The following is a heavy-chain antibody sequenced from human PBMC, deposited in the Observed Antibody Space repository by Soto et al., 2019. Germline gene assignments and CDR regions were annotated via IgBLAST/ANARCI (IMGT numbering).Heavy chain of an antibody. D-gene: IGHD2-2*01. CDR3: ARRGTAMGSRGYYERDV. CDR1: GYKFGNFW. Sequence: GESLKISCHGSGYKFGNFWIGLVRQTPGKGLGWMGIIYPGDSDTRHSPSFQGQVTISADKSIETSYLRWSSLKASDTATYYCARRGTAMGSRGYYERDVWGQGTTVTVSS. J-gene: IGHJ6*02. CDR2: IYPGDSDT. V-gene: IGHV5-51*01.